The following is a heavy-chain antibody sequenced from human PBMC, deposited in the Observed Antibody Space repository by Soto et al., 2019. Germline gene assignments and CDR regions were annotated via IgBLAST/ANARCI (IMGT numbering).Heavy chain of an antibody. CDR3: AKDSTIFGVVITCLDY. J-gene: IGHJ4*02. D-gene: IGHD3-3*01. Sequence: PGGSLRLSCAASGFTFSSYGMHWVCQAPGKGLEWVAVISYDGSNKYYADSVKGRFTISRDNSKNTLYLQMNSLRAEDTAVYYCAKDSTIFGVVITCLDYWGQGTLVTVSS. V-gene: IGHV3-30*18. CDR1: GFTFSSYG. CDR2: ISYDGSNK.